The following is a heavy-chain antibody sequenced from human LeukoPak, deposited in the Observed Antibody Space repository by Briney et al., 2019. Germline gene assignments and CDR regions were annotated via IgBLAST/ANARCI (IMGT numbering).Heavy chain of an antibody. V-gene: IGHV5-51*01. J-gene: IGHJ3*02. CDR3: ATGYGSGRGAFDI. D-gene: IGHD6-19*01. CDR2: IYPGDPDT. CDR1: GYRFTSYW. Sequence: GESLKISCVGSGYRFTSYWIGWVRQMPGKGLEWMGIIYPGDPDTRYSPSFQGQVTISADKSISTAYLQWSSLKASDTAIYYCATGYGSGRGAFDIWGQGTMVTVSS.